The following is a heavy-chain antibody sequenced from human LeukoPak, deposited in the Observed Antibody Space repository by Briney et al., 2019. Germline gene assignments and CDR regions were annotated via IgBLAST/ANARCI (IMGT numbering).Heavy chain of an antibody. Sequence: LQTLSLTCTVSGGSISSGDYYWTWIRQPPGKGPEWIGEIDHSGSTNYNPSLKSRVTISVDTSKKQFSLNLNSATAADTALYYCGRAFQSWLPLDYWGQGSLVTVSS. J-gene: IGHJ4*02. D-gene: IGHD5-24*01. CDR3: GRAFQSWLPLDY. CDR2: IDHSGST. V-gene: IGHV4-30-4*08. CDR1: GGSISSGDYY.